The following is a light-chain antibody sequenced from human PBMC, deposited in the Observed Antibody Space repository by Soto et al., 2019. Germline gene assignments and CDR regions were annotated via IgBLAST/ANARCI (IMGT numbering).Light chain of an antibody. J-gene: IGKJ4*01. CDR3: QQSYSTPLT. CDR2: AAS. V-gene: IGKV1-39*01. CDR1: QSIGGF. Sequence: DIQMTQSPSSLSVSVGDRVTITFRASQSIGGFLNCYQKKLGKAPKLLIYAASSLKSGVPSRFSGSGSGTDFTLTISSLQPEDFATYYCQQSYSTPLTFGGGTKVDIK.